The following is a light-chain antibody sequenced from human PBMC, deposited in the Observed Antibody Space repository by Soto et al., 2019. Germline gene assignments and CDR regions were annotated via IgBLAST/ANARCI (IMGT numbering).Light chain of an antibody. CDR2: DVS. Sequence: QSALTQPRSVSGSPGQSVTISCTGTSSDIGTYNFVSWYQQHPGKAPKLMISDVSKRPSGVPDRFSGSKSGNTASLTISGLQAEDEADDYCCSYAGSNVVFGGGTKLTVL. CDR3: CSYAGSNVV. CDR1: SSDIGTYNF. V-gene: IGLV2-11*01. J-gene: IGLJ2*01.